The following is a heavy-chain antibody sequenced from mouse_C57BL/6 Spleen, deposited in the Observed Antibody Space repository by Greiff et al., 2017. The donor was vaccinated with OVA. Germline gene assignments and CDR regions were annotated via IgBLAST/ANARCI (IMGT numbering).Heavy chain of an antibody. CDR1: GYAFTNYL. CDR3: AREAGDYWYFDV. J-gene: IGHJ1*03. CDR2: INPGSGGT. Sequence: QVQLKESGAELVRPGTSVKVSWKASGYAFTNYLIEWVKQRPGQGLEWIGVINPGSGGTNYNEKFKGKATLTADKSSSTAYMQLSSLTSEDSAVYFCAREAGDYWYFDVWGTGTTVTVSS. V-gene: IGHV1-54*01.